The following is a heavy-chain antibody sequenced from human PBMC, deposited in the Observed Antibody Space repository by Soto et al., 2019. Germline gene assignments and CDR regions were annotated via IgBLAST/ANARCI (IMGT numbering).Heavy chain of an antibody. CDR3: ASYSAAAGTQDHWFDP. D-gene: IGHD6-13*01. V-gene: IGHV3-30-3*01. Sequence: ESGGGVVQPGRSLRLSCAASGFTFSSYAMHWVRQAPGKGLEWVAVISYDGSNKYYADSVKGRFTISRDNSKNTLYLQMNSLRAEDTAVYYCASYSAAAGTQDHWFDPWGQGTLVTVSS. J-gene: IGHJ5*02. CDR1: GFTFSSYA. CDR2: ISYDGSNK.